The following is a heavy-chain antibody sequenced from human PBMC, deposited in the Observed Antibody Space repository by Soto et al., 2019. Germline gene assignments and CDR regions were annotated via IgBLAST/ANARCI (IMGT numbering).Heavy chain of an antibody. CDR2: ISSDSYYI. J-gene: IGHJ6*02. Sequence: EVQLVESGGGLVEPGGSLRLSCAPSGLSFSTHSMNWVRQAPGKGLEWVSSISSDSYYIYYADSVKGRFTISRDNAKNALYLQMNSLRADATAVYYCARNRNPSSKTHGMDVWGQGTTVTVSS. V-gene: IGHV3-21*01. CDR1: GLSFSTHS. CDR3: ARNRNPSSKTHGMDV.